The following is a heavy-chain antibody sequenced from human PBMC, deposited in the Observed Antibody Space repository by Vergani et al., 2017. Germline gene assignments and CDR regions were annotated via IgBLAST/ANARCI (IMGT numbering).Heavy chain of an antibody. D-gene: IGHD6-19*01. CDR3: ARQVAVAGKWWGPYYYYGMDV. CDR2: IDPSDSYT. Sequence: EVQLVQSGAEVKKPGESLKISCKGSGYSFTSYWISWVRQMPGKGLEWMGRIDPSDSYTNYSPSFQGHVTISADKSISTAYLPWSSLKAPDTAMYYCARQVAVAGKWWGPYYYYGMDVWGQGTTVTVSS. J-gene: IGHJ6*02. V-gene: IGHV5-10-1*01. CDR1: GYSFTSYW.